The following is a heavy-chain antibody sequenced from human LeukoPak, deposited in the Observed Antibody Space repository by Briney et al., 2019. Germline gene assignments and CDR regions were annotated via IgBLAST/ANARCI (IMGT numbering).Heavy chain of an antibody. J-gene: IGHJ4*02. Sequence: GFLRLSCTASGFTFSSYAMSWVRQAPGKGLEWVSIISGSGYSTYYADSVKGRFTISRDNSKNTLYLQMNSLRAEDTAVYYCAKVLGMYGSSGYAWYFDYWGQGTLITVSS. CDR1: GFTFSSYA. V-gene: IGHV3-23*01. D-gene: IGHD6-25*01. CDR2: ISGSGYST. CDR3: AKVLGMYGSSGYAWYFDY.